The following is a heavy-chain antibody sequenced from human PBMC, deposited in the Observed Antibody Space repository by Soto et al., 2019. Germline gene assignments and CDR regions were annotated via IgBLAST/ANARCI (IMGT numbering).Heavy chain of an antibody. J-gene: IGHJ6*02. CDR3: ASSSSWYPKDYYYYGMDV. D-gene: IGHD6-13*01. CDR1: GYTFTGYY. V-gene: IGHV1-2*04. Sequence: ASVKVSCKASGYTFTGYYMHWVRQAPGQGLEWMGWINPNSGGTNYAQKFQGWVTMTRDTSISTAYMELSRLRSDDTAVYYCASSSSWYPKDYYYYGMDVWGQGTTVTVFS. CDR2: INPNSGGT.